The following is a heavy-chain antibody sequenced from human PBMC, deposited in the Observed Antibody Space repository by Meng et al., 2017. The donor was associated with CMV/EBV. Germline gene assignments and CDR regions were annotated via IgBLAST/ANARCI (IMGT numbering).Heavy chain of an antibody. CDR3: TSTIGYYYDSSGYYLDY. J-gene: IGHJ4*02. CDR1: GFTFSGSA. CDR2: IRSKANSYAT. Sequence: GSLKISCAASGFTFSGSAMHWVRQASGKGLEWVGRIRSKANSYATAYAASVKGRFTISRDDSKNTLYLQMNSLKTEDTAVYYCTSTIGYYYDSSGYYLDYWGQGTLVTVSS. D-gene: IGHD3-22*01. V-gene: IGHV3-73*01.